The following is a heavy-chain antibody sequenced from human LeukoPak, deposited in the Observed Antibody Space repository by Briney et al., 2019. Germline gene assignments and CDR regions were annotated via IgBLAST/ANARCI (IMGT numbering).Heavy chain of an antibody. D-gene: IGHD3-16*01. CDR2: IYYSGNT. Sequence: SETLSLTCTVSGGSISRSTYNWGWIRQPPGKGLEWIGTIYYSGNTDYNPSLKSRVTISVDTSKNQFSLKLRFVTAADTAVYYCARLAPSASPYNCFDPWGQGTLVTVSS. J-gene: IGHJ5*02. CDR3: ARLAPSASPYNCFDP. V-gene: IGHV4-39*01. CDR1: GGSISRSTYN.